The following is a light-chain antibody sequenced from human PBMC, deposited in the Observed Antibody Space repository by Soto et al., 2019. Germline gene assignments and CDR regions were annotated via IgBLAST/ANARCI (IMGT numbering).Light chain of an antibody. V-gene: IGKV1-9*01. CDR3: QQLNSFPIT. CDR2: AAS. J-gene: IGKJ5*01. Sequence: DIQLTQAPSFLSASLGDRVCITSRASQVISSYLAWYQQKPGRAPKLLIYAASTLPSGVPSRFRGSGSGTEFTLTITSLQPEDFATYCCQQLNSFPITFGQGTRLEI. CDR1: QVISSY.